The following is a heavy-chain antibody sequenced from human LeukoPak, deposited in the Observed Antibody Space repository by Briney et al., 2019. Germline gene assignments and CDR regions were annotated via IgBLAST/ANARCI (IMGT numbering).Heavy chain of an antibody. D-gene: IGHD2-2*01. V-gene: IGHV3-7*01. CDR3: ARDVVVPATILRYYFDY. Sequence: PGGSLRLSCAAAGFTFSNYWMSWVRQAPGEGLEWVANIKQDGSEKYYVDSVKGRFTISRDNAKNSLYLQMNSLRAEDTAVYYCARDVVVPATILRYYFDYWGQGTLVTVSS. J-gene: IGHJ4*02. CDR1: GFTFSNYW. CDR2: IKQDGSEK.